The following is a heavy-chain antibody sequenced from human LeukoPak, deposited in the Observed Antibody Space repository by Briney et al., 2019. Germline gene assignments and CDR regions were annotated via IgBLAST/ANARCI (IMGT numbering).Heavy chain of an antibody. CDR1: GFTFSSYA. CDR2: ISYDGSNK. V-gene: IGHV3-30-3*01. Sequence: GGSLRLSCAASGFTFSSYAMHWVRQAPGKGLEWVAVISYDGSNKYYADSVKGRFTISRDNSKNTLYLQMNSLRAEDTAVYYCTSWGDTTAEYFQRWGQGTLVTVSS. D-gene: IGHD2-21*02. CDR3: TSWGDTTAEYFQR. J-gene: IGHJ1*01.